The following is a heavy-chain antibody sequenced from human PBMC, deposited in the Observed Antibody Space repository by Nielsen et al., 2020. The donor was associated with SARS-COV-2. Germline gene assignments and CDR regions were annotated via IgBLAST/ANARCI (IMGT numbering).Heavy chain of an antibody. D-gene: IGHD3-10*01. CDR1: GDSVSSNSAA. Sequence: SQTLSLTCAISGDSVSSNSAAWNWIRQSPSRGLEWLGRTYYRSKWYNDYAVSVKSRITINPDTSKNQFSLQLNSVTPEDTAVYYCARHYGSGSYYNVRSGFDPWGQGTLVTVSS. CDR2: TYYRSKWYN. CDR3: ARHYGSGSYYNVRSGFDP. V-gene: IGHV6-1*01. J-gene: IGHJ5*02.